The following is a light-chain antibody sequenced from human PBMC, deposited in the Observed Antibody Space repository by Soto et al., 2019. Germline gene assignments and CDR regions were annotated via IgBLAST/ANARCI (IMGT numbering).Light chain of an antibody. V-gene: IGKV2-28*01. CDR3: MQALQNAWT. J-gene: IGKJ1*01. CDR2: LGS. CDR1: QSLLHSNGYNY. Sequence: DIVMAQYPLSLPVTPVEPASISCRSSQSLLHSNGYNYLDWYLQKKGQSPQLLIYLGSNRDSGVPDRFSGSGSGTDFTLKISRVEAEDVGVYDCMQALQNAWTFGQGTKVDI.